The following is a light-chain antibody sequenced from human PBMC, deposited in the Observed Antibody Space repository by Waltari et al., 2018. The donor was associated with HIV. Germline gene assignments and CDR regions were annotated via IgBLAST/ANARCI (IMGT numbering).Light chain of an antibody. V-gene: IGLV1-40*01. CDR2: GNS. Sequence: QSVLTQPPSVSGSPGPRVTISCTGSNSNIGAGYAVHWYQQLPGTAPKLLIYGNSNRPSGVPDRFSGSKSGTSASLAITGLQPDDETDYYCQSYDSSLSNWVFGGGTKLTVL. J-gene: IGLJ3*02. CDR1: NSNIGAGYA. CDR3: QSYDSSLSNWV.